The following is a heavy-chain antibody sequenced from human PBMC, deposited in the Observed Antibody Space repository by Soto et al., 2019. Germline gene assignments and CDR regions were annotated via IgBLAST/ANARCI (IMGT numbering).Heavy chain of an antibody. V-gene: IGHV3-23*01. D-gene: IGHD4-4*01. Sequence: VQLLESGGGLVQPGGSLRLSCAASGFTFSSYAMSWVRQAPGKGLEWVSAISGSGGSTYYADSVKGRFTISRDNSKNTLYLQMNSLRAEDTAVYYCAKDGATDYYYYYGMDVWGQGTTVTVSS. CDR1: GFTFSSYA. CDR3: AKDGATDYYYYYGMDV. J-gene: IGHJ6*02. CDR2: ISGSGGST.